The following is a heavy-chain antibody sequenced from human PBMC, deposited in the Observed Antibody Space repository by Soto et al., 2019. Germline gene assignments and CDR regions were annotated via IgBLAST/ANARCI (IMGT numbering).Heavy chain of an antibody. CDR2: IYYSGRT. J-gene: IGHJ6*02. Sequence: ASETLSLTCTVSGGSINNGNSWSCVRQSPGRGLEWIGEIYYSGRTQYNPSLKSRISISVDNPKNQISLKLTSVTAADTARYYCAASYCSGGRCSAYAMDIWGQGTTVTVSS. D-gene: IGHD2-15*01. CDR1: GGSINNGNS. CDR3: AASYCSGGRCSAYAMDI. V-gene: IGHV4-4*02.